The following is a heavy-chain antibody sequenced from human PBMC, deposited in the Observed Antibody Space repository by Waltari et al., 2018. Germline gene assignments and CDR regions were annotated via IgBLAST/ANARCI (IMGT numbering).Heavy chain of an antibody. V-gene: IGHV1-69*01. CDR2: IIPIFGTA. Sequence: QVQLVQSGAEVKKPGSSVKVSCKASGGTFSSYAISWVRQAPGQGLEWMGGIIPIFGTANYAQEFQGRVTIAADESTSTAYIELSSLRSEDTAVYYWARAPPVPPYYYYHYMDVWGKGTTVTVSS. J-gene: IGHJ6*03. CDR1: GGTFSSYA. CDR3: ARAPPVPPYYYYHYMDV.